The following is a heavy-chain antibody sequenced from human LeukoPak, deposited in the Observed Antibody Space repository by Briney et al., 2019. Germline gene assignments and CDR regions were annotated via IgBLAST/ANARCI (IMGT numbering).Heavy chain of an antibody. V-gene: IGHV3-23*01. CDR3: ASRYYDSSGYYGYYFDY. Sequence: GGSLRLSCAASGFTFSSYAMSWVRQAPGKGLEWVSAISGSGGSTYYADSVKGRFTISRDNSKNTLYLQMNSLRAEDTVVYYCASRYYDSSGYYGYYFDYWGQGTLVTVSS. CDR1: GFTFSSYA. CDR2: ISGSGGST. J-gene: IGHJ4*02. D-gene: IGHD3-22*01.